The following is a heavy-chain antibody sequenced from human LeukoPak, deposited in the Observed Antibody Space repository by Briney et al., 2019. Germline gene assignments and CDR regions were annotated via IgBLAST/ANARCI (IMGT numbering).Heavy chain of an antibody. Sequence: PSETLSLTCAVYGGSFSGYYWSWIRQPPGKRLEWIGEINHSGSTNYNPSLKSRVTISVDTSKNQFSPQLNSVTPEDTAVYYCARGSSSPLFDYWGQGTLVTVSS. J-gene: IGHJ4*02. CDR2: INHSGST. V-gene: IGHV4-34*01. D-gene: IGHD6-6*01. CDR1: GGSFSGYY. CDR3: ARGSSSPLFDY.